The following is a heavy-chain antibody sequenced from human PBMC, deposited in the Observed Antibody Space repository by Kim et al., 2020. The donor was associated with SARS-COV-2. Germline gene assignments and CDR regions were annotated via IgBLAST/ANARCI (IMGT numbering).Heavy chain of an antibody. CDR1: GYTFISYW. D-gene: IGHD2-2*01. V-gene: IGHV5-51*01. CDR3: ARLATSSADY. CDR2: IYPGDSDT. J-gene: IGHJ4*02. Sequence: GESLKISCKVSGYTFISYWIGWVRQMPGKGLQWMGIIYPGDSDTRYSPSFQGQVTISADKSISTAYLQWGSLKASDTAMYYCARLATSSADYWGQGTLVTVSS.